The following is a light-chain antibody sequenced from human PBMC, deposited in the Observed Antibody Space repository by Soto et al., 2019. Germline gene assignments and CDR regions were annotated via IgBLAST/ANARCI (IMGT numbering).Light chain of an antibody. V-gene: IGLV1-51*01. Sequence: QSALTQPPSVSATPGQKVTISCSGSSSNIGNNYVSWYQQLPGTAPKLLIYYNNQRPSGIPDRFSGSKSGTSATLAITGLQTGDEGDYYCQSYDSSLSGYVFGTGTKLTV. CDR1: SSNIGNNY. CDR3: QSYDSSLSGYV. CDR2: YNN. J-gene: IGLJ1*01.